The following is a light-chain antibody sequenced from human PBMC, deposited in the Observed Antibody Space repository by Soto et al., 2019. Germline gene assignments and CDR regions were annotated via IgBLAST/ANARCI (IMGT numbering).Light chain of an antibody. J-gene: IGKJ5*01. CDR1: QSINNK. CDR2: GAS. Sequence: EIVMTQSPATLSVSPGERVTVSCRSSQSINNKVAWYQQKPGQAPRLLIYGASTRATGISARFSGSGSGTEFTLTISSLQSEDFAVYYCQQYNNWPPITFGQGTRLEIK. V-gene: IGKV3-15*01. CDR3: QQYNNWPPIT.